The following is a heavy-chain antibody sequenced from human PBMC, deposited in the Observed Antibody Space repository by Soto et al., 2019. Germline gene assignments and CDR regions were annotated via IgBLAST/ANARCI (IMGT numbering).Heavy chain of an antibody. D-gene: IGHD1-26*01. V-gene: IGHV3-64*04. CDR3: ANALVGEVGATDY. J-gene: IGHJ4*02. CDR1: GCTIITYA. Sequence: EGSLRLSCSVSGCTIITYAMRCVRQAPGKGLEYVASSSSSGDSTYYADSVKGRFTISRDNSRNTLYLQMSSLGAEDAARYYFANALVGEVGATDYWGQGTLFTVSS. CDR2: SSSSGDST.